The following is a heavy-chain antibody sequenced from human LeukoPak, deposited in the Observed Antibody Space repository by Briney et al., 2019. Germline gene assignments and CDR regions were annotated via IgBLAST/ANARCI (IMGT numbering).Heavy chain of an antibody. CDR3: TKVVTGWRAHDGFDI. Sequence: ASVKVSCKASGYTFTNSGISWVRQGPGQALEWMGWISGYNGDTNYAQKVQGRVTMTTDTSTGTAYMELRSLSSDDTAVYYCTKVVTGWRAHDGFDIWGQGTMVTVSS. J-gene: IGHJ3*02. D-gene: IGHD6-19*01. V-gene: IGHV1-18*01. CDR2: ISGYNGDT. CDR1: GYTFTNSG.